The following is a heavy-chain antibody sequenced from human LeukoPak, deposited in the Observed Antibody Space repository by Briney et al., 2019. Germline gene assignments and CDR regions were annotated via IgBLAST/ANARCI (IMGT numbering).Heavy chain of an antibody. J-gene: IGHJ3*02. CDR2: ISSSSSYI. D-gene: IGHD3-22*01. Sequence: PGGSLRLSCAASGFTFSSYSMNWVRQAPGKGLEWVSSISSSSSYIYYADSVKGRFTNSRDNAKNSLYLQMNSLRAEDTAVYYCASGSMIVVEDAFDIWGQGTMVTVSS. V-gene: IGHV3-21*01. CDR1: GFTFSSYS. CDR3: ASGSMIVVEDAFDI.